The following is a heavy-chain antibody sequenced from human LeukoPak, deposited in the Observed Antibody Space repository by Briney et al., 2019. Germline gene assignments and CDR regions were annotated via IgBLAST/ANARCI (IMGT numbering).Heavy chain of an antibody. V-gene: IGHV3-30*02. CDR3: AKVDLLVGATTRYFDY. Sequence: PGGSLRLSCAASGFTFSSYGMHWVRQAPGKGLGWVAIIRYDGSNKYYADSVKGRFTISRDNSKNTLYLQMNSLRAEDTAVYYCAKVDLLVGATTRYFDYWGQGTLVTVSS. CDR1: GFTFSSYG. J-gene: IGHJ4*02. D-gene: IGHD1-26*01. CDR2: IRYDGSNK.